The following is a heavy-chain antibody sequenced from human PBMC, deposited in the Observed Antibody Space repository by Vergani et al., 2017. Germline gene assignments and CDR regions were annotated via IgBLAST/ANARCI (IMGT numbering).Heavy chain of an antibody. V-gene: IGHV3-23*01. Sequence: EVQLLESGGGLVQPGGSLRPSCAASGFTFSSYAMSWVRQAPGKGLEWVSAISGSGGSTYYADSVKGRFTISRDNSKITLYLHMNSLRAEATAVYYCAKYGFGELLENPNTRWGQGTLVTVSS. J-gene: IGHJ4*02. D-gene: IGHD3-10*01. CDR3: AKYGFGELLENPNTR. CDR2: ISGSGGST. CDR1: GFTFSSYA.